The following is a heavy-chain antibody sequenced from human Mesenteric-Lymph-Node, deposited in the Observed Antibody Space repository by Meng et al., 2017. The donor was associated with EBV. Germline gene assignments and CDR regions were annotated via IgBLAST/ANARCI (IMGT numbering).Heavy chain of an antibody. CDR2: IFHSGTN. CDR1: GGAISSYNW. D-gene: IGHD3-10*01. J-gene: IGHJ5*02. V-gene: IGHV4-4*02. CDR3: AKVDGSGRSNWFDP. Sequence: VQLQGRGPGLGKPSGTLSLTGAVSGGAISSYNWWSWVRQTPGKGLEWIGEIFHSGTNNNNPSLRSRLTLSVDKSKNQFSLRLSSVTAADTAVYYCAKVDGSGRSNWFDPWGQGTLVTVSS.